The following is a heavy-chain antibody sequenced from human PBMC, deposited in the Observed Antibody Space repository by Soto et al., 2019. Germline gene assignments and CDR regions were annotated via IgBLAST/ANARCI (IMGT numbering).Heavy chain of an antibody. CDR3: VRNWRYYGGDYYYGMDG. CDR1: GFSLNTGGVG. CDR2: VYWDDDE. J-gene: IGHJ6*02. Sequence: ITLKESGPTLVKPTQTLTLTCTFSGFSLNTGGVGVGWVRQPRGKAMEWLALVYWDDDERYRPDLRSRLNTTQDTINNQVVLTMTNMAPEDTSTYYCVRNWRYYGGDYYYGMDGWGQGTTVTVSS. D-gene: IGHD3-10*01. V-gene: IGHV2-5*02.